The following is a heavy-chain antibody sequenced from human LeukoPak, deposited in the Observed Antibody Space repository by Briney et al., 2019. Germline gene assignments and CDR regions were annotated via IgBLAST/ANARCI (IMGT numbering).Heavy chain of an antibody. J-gene: IGHJ4*02. Sequence: PGGSLKLSCAASGFTFSGSAMHWVRQASGKGREWVGRIRSKANSYATAYAASVRGRFTISRDDSKNTAYLEMNSLKTEDTAVYLCARLDEVAKKFDYWGQGALVTVSS. V-gene: IGHV3-73*01. CDR3: ARLDEVAKKFDY. CDR2: IRSKANSYAT. D-gene: IGHD2-15*01. CDR1: GFTFSGSA.